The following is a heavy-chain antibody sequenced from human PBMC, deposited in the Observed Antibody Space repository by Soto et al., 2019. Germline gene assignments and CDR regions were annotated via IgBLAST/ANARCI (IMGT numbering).Heavy chain of an antibody. CDR1: GGSISTYY. D-gene: IGHD3-22*01. CDR3: ARGGVDYYDSSGYYFSPYYFDY. Sequence: SETLSLTCTVSGGSISTYYWSWIRQPPGKGLEWIGYIYYDGSTSYNPSLRSRVTISVDTSKNQFSLKLSSVTSADTAVYYCARGGVDYYDSSGYYFSPYYFDYWGQGTLVTVSS. J-gene: IGHJ4*02. CDR2: IYYDGST. V-gene: IGHV4-59*01.